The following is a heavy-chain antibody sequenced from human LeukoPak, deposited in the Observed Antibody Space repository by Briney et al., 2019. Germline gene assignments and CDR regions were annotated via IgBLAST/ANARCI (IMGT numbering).Heavy chain of an antibody. CDR2: ISAYNGNT. CDR1: GYTFTSYG. CDR3: ARVDPIPGGAVRGYYFDY. Sequence: ASVKVSCKASGYTFTSYGISWVRQAPGQGLEWMGWISAYNGNTNYAQKLQGRVTMTTDTSTSTAYMELRSLRSDDTAVYYCARVDPIPGGAVRGYYFDYWGQGTLVTVSS. V-gene: IGHV1-18*01. D-gene: IGHD3-10*01. J-gene: IGHJ4*02.